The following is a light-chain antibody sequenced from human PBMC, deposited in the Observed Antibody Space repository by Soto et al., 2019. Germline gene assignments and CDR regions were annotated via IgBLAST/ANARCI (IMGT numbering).Light chain of an antibody. CDR2: DIS. CDR1: QGIGNA. J-gene: IGKJ2*01. Sequence: IQMTQSPSSLSASVGDRVTISCRASQGIGNALGWYQQKPGDAPNVLIYDISSLQSGVPSRFSGSGSGTDFTLTISSLQPEDFATYYCQQSYSTPYTFGQGTKVDIK. V-gene: IGKV1-39*01. CDR3: QQSYSTPYT.